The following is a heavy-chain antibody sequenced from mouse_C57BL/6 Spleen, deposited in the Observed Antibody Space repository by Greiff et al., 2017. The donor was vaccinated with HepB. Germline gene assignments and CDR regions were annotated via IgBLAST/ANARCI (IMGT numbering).Heavy chain of an antibody. V-gene: IGHV5-9-1*02. Sequence: DVMLVESGEGLVKPGGSLKLSCAASGFTFSSYAMSWVRQTPEKRLGWVAYISSGGDYIYYADTVKGRFTISRDNARNTLYLQMSSLKSEDTAMYYCASMMVTSFAYWGQGTLVTVSA. CDR2: ISSGGDYI. CDR1: GFTFSSYA. CDR3: ASMMVTSFAY. J-gene: IGHJ3*01. D-gene: IGHD2-3*01.